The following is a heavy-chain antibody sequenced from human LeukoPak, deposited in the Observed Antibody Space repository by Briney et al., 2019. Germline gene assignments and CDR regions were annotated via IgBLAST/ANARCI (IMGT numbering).Heavy chain of an antibody. D-gene: IGHD4-11*01. CDR2: IYHSGST. CDR1: GGSISSGGYY. CDR3: ARGLLTTFDY. V-gene: IGHV4-30-2*01. Sequence: SQTLSLTCTVSGGSISSGGYYWSWIRQPPGKGLEWIGYIYHSGSTYYNPSLKSRVTISVDTSKNQFSLKLSSVTAADTAVYYCARGLLTTFDYWGQGTLVTVSS. J-gene: IGHJ4*02.